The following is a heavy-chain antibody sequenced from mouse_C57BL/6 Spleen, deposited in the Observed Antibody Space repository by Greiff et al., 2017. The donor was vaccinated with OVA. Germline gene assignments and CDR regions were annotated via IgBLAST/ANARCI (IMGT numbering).Heavy chain of an antibody. CDR2: INYDGSST. D-gene: IGHD1-1*01. V-gene: IGHV5-16*01. J-gene: IGHJ1*03. Sequence: EVKLVESEGGLVQPGSSMKLSCTASGFTFSDYYMAWVRQVPEKGLEWVANINYDGSSTYYLDSLKSRFIISRDNAKNILYLQMSSLKSEDTATDYCARDNDGSSYWYFDVWGTGTTVTVSS. CDR3: ARDNDGSSYWYFDV. CDR1: GFTFSDYY.